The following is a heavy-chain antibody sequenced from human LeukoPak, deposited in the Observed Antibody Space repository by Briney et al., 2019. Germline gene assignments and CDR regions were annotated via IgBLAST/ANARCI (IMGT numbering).Heavy chain of an antibody. Sequence: PGRSLRLSCAASGFTFSSSGMHWVRQAPGKGLEWVAVIWYDGSNKYYADSVKGRFTISRDNSKNTLYLQMNSLRVEDTALYYCARDYGSGSYYKGYFDYLGQGTLVTVSS. J-gene: IGHJ4*02. D-gene: IGHD3-10*01. CDR3: ARDYGSGSYYKGYFDY. V-gene: IGHV3-33*01. CDR1: GFTFSSSG. CDR2: IWYDGSNK.